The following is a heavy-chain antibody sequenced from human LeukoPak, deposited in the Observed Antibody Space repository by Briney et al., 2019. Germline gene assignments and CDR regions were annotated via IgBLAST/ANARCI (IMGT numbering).Heavy chain of an antibody. CDR1: GFTFSSYW. J-gene: IGHJ6*03. V-gene: IGHV3-7*01. CDR3: ARANWITFGGVIVGYYYYCYMDV. CDR2: IKQDGSEK. D-gene: IGHD3-16*02. Sequence: GGSLRLSCAASGFTFSSYWMSWVRQAPGKGLEWVANIKQDGSEKYYVDSVKGRFTISRDNAKNSLYLQMNSLRAEDTAVYYCARANWITFGGVIVGYYYYCYMDVWGKGTTVTISS.